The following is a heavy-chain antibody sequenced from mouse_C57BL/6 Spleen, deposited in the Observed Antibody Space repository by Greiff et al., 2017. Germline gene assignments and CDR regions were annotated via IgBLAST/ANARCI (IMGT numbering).Heavy chain of an antibody. CDR1: GYAFSSSW. Sequence: QVQLQQSGPELVKPGASVKISCKASGYAFSSSWMNWVKQRPGKGLEWIGRIYPGDGDTNYNGKFKGKATLTADKSSSTAYMQLSSLTSEDSAVYFCANYYGSSYARYFDVWGTGTTVTVSS. CDR2: IYPGDGDT. V-gene: IGHV1-82*01. CDR3: ANYYGSSYARYFDV. J-gene: IGHJ1*03. D-gene: IGHD1-1*01.